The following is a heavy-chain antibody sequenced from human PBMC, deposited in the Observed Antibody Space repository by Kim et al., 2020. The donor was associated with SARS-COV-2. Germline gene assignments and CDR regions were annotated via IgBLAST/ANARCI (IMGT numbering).Heavy chain of an antibody. Sequence: TADYAAVLPGRFTISRDDSNSVAYLQMNSLQTEDTAVYYCTRILRGQPDYWGQGTLVTVSS. CDR2: TA. D-gene: IGHD2-15*01. CDR3: TRILRGQPDY. J-gene: IGHJ4*02. V-gene: IGHV3-49*02.